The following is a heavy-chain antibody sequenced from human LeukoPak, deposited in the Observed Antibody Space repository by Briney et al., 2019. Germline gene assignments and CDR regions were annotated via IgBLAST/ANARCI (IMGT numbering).Heavy chain of an antibody. CDR3: TRLAYDILTGYYSWFDP. CDR2: ISSSGSTI. J-gene: IGHJ5*02. Sequence: GGSLRLSCATSGFTFSSYEMNWVRQAPGKGLEWGSYISSSGSTIYYADSVKGRFTISRDNAKNSLYLQMNSLRAEDTAVYYCTRLAYDILTGYYSWFDPWGQGTLVTVSS. D-gene: IGHD3-9*01. V-gene: IGHV3-48*03. CDR1: GFTFSSYE.